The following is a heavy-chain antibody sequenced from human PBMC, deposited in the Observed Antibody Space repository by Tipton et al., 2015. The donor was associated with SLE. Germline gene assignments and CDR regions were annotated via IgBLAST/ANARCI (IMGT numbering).Heavy chain of an antibody. CDR1: GGSISSDGYY. J-gene: IGHJ6*03. CDR2: VFYTGAT. CDR3: ARGSVPAAYYYYYYMDV. D-gene: IGHD2-2*01. Sequence: TLSLTCTVSGGSISSDGYYWSWIRQPPGQGLEWIGNVFYTGATNYNPSLKTRVTISVDTSKNQFSLKLSSVTAADTAVYYCARGSVPAAYYYYYYMDVWDKGTTVTVSS. V-gene: IGHV4-61*08.